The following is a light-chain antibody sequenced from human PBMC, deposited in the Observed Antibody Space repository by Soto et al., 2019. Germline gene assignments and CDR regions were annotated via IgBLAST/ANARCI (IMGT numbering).Light chain of an antibody. CDR2: EVS. J-gene: IGLJ2*01. CDR3: ASYATSRTVV. CDR1: SSDVGGYNS. V-gene: IGLV2-14*01. Sequence: QSALTQPASVSGSPGQSITISCTGTSSDVGGYNSVSWYQQHPGKAPKLIIYEVSHRPSGVSNRFSGSKSGNTASLTISGLQVEDEADYYCASYATSRTVVFGGGTKVTVL.